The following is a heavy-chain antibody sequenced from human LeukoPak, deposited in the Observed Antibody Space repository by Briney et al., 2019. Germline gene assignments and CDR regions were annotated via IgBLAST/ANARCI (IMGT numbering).Heavy chain of an antibody. Sequence: PGGSLRLSCIASGFSFNNYAMSWVRQGPGKGLVWVARINSGGNDIIYADSVKGRFTISRDNAKNILYLQMNSLRAEDTAVYHCARDPAPQGWFDSWGQGTLVTVSS. J-gene: IGHJ5*01. V-gene: IGHV3-74*01. CDR2: INSGGNDI. CDR3: ARDPAPQGWFDS. CDR1: GFSFNNYA.